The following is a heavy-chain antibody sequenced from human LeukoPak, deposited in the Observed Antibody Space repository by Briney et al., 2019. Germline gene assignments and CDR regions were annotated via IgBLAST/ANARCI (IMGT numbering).Heavy chain of an antibody. V-gene: IGHV3-53*01. CDR1: GFAVSSNY. D-gene: IGHD6-19*01. Sequence: GRSLRLSCAASGFAVSSNYMNWVRQAPGKGLEWISVIYSDGRTYYADSVKGRFTISRDISKNTLFLEMTSLRAEDTAVYYCAKVKGWYVEGYFDYWGQGTLVTVSS. CDR2: IYSDGRT. J-gene: IGHJ4*02. CDR3: AKVKGWYVEGYFDY.